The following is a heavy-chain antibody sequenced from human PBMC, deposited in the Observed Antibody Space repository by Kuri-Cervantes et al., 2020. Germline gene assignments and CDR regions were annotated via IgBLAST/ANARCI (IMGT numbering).Heavy chain of an antibody. Sequence: GESLKISCAASGFTFSNTWMNWVRQAPGKGLEWVGFIRSKAYGGTTEYAASVKGRFTISRDDSKSIAYLQMNSLKTEDTAVYYCTRVQSVGIAVAGTVGGFDYWGQGTLVTVSS. D-gene: IGHD6-19*01. CDR1: GFTFSNTW. J-gene: IGHJ4*02. CDR2: IRSKAYGGTT. CDR3: TRVQSVGIAVAGTVGGFDY. V-gene: IGHV3-49*04.